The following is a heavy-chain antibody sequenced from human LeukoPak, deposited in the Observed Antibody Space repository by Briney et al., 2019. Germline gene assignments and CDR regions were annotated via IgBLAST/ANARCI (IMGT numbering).Heavy chain of an antibody. J-gene: IGHJ4*02. CDR1: GGSISSSSYY. CDR3: ARQSRIAAAGRLDY. V-gene: IGHV4-39*01. Sequence: ETLSLTCTVSGGSISSSSYYWGWIRQPPGKGLEWIGSIYYSGNTYYNPSLKSRVTISVDTSKNQFSLKLSSVTAADTAVYYCARQSRIAAAGRLDYWGQGTLVTVSS. D-gene: IGHD6-13*01. CDR2: IYYSGNT.